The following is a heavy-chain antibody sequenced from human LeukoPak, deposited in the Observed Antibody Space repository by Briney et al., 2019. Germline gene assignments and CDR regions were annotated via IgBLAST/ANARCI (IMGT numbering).Heavy chain of an antibody. CDR3: ARDFRRTTVTPTFGY. CDR1: GYTFTGYY. D-gene: IGHD4-17*01. Sequence: ASVKVSCKASGYTFTGYYMHWVRQAPGQGLEWMGRINPNSGGTNYAQKFQGRVTMTRDTSISTAYMELSRLRSDDTAVCYCARDFRRTTVTPTFGYWGQGTLVTVSS. V-gene: IGHV1-2*06. J-gene: IGHJ4*02. CDR2: INPNSGGT.